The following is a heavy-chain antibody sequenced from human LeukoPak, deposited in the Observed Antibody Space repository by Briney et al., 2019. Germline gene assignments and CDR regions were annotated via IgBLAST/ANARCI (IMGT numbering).Heavy chain of an antibody. D-gene: IGHD3-22*01. Sequence: GGSLRLSFAASGFTVSSNYMSWVRQAPGKGLEWVSVIYSGGSTYYADSVKGRFTISRDNSKNALYLQMNSLRAEDTAVYYCARTSSGYYYYFDYWGQGTLVTVSS. CDR1: GFTVSSNY. V-gene: IGHV3-53*01. J-gene: IGHJ4*02. CDR2: IYSGGST. CDR3: ARTSSGYYYYFDY.